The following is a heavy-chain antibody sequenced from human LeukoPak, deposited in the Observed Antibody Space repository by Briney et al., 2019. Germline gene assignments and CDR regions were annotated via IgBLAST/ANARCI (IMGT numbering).Heavy chain of an antibody. D-gene: IGHD1-26*01. Sequence: GGSLRLSCAASGFTFSYYAMYWVRQVPGKGLEWVAVISNDGSNKYFADSVKGRFTISRDNSKDTLYLQMNSLRTEDTALYYCARDISPSGDPDYYYCSMDVWGKGTTVTVSS. V-gene: IGHV3-30-3*01. CDR3: ARDISPSGDPDYYYCSMDV. CDR1: GFTFSYYA. CDR2: ISNDGSNK. J-gene: IGHJ6*03.